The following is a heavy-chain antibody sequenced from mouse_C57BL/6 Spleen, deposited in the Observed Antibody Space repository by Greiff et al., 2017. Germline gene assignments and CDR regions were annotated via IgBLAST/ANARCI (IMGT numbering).Heavy chain of an antibody. D-gene: IGHD1-1*01. J-gene: IGHJ3*01. CDR1: GFNIKDDY. Sequence: VQLKQSGAELVRPGASVKLSCTASGFNIKDDYMHWVKQRPEQGLEWIGWIDPENGDTEYASKFQGKATITADTSSNTAYLQLSSLTSEDTAVYYCTLLLRSPYWGQGTLVTVSA. CDR3: TLLLRSPY. V-gene: IGHV14-4*01. CDR2: IDPENGDT.